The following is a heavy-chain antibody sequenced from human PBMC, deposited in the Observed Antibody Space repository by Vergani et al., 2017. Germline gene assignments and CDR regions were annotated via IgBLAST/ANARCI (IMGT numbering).Heavy chain of an antibody. CDR2: IITIFGTA. V-gene: IGHV1-69*12. CDR1: GGTFSSYA. Sequence: QVKLVQSGAEVKKPGSSVKVSCKSSGGTFSSYAISWVRQAPGQGLEWMGGIITIFGTANYAQQFPGRVTITADESTRTAYMQRSSLRSEDTAVYYCAGDLDYYDSSGDEGSPSYYYYYGMDVWGQGTTVTVSS. J-gene: IGHJ6*02. D-gene: IGHD3-22*01. CDR3: AGDLDYYDSSGDEGSPSYYYYYGMDV.